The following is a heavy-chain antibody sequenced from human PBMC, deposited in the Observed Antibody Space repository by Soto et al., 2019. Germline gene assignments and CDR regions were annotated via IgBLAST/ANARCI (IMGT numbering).Heavy chain of an antibody. CDR3: ARDVFCGGAPACPDMDV. Sequence: QVVLEQSGGEVKKPGASVKVSCKASGYTFSGYSITWVRQAPGQGLEWVGRISGYNGNTNYARTLRGRLTLTTDTATSTAYMELRSLTSDDTAVYYCARDVFCGGAPACPDMDVWGQGTTGTVSS. J-gene: IGHJ6*02. V-gene: IGHV1-18*04. CDR2: ISGYNGNT. CDR1: GYTFSGYS. D-gene: IGHD2-21*01.